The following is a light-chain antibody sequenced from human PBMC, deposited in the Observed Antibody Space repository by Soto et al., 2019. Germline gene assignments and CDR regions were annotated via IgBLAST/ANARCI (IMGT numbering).Light chain of an antibody. Sequence: IQMTQSPSSVSASIGDSVTITRRASQNIGNRLAWFQQTQGKTPKLLIYGASNLQSGVPPRFRGSGSGTDFTLAISRLQPEDSATYYCLQDINYPWTFGQGTKVDIK. CDR3: LQDINYPWT. CDR1: QNIGNR. V-gene: IGKV1-6*01. CDR2: GAS. J-gene: IGKJ1*01.